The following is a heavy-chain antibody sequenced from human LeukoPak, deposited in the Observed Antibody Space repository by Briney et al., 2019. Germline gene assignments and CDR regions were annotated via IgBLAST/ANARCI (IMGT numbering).Heavy chain of an antibody. D-gene: IGHD3-3*01. CDR2: ISYSGST. V-gene: IGHV4-59*01. CDR1: GGSITGYY. CDR3: ARGYYDFWSGYSYYGMDV. Sequence: SETLSLTCTVSGGSITGYYWSWIRQPPGKGLEWIGYISYSGSTNSNPSLKSRVTISVDTSKNQFSLKLSSVTAADTAVYYCARGYYDFWSGYSYYGMDVWGQGTTVTVSS. J-gene: IGHJ6*02.